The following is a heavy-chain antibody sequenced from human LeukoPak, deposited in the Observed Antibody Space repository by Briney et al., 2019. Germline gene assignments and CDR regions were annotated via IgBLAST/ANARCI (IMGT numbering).Heavy chain of an antibody. CDR1: GFTFSSYA. D-gene: IGHD6-19*01. Sequence: GGSLRLSCAASGFTFSSYAMSWVRQAPGKGLEWVSAISGSGGSTYYADSVKGRFTISRDNSKNTLYLQMNSLRAKDTAVYYCAEGSGWYYYGMDVWGQGTTVTVSS. CDR3: AEGSGWYYYGMDV. V-gene: IGHV3-23*01. CDR2: ISGSGGST. J-gene: IGHJ6*02.